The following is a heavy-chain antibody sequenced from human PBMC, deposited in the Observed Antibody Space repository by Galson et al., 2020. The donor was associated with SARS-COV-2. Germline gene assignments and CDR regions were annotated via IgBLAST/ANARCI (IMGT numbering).Heavy chain of an antibody. V-gene: IGHV1-69*13. J-gene: IGHJ6*03. CDR3: AGGRTTVTYYYYYMDV. D-gene: IGHD4-17*01. CDR1: GGTFSSYA. CDR2: IIPIFGTA. Sequence: SVKVSCKASGGTFSSYAISWVRQAPGQGLEWMGGIIPIFGTANYAQKFQGRVTITADESTSTAYMELSSLRSEDTAVYYCAGGRTTVTYYYYYMDVWGKGTTVTVSS.